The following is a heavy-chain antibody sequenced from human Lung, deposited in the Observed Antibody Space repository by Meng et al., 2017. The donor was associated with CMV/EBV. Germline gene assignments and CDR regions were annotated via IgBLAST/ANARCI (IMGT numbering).Heavy chain of an antibody. V-gene: IGHV4-34*01. CDR2: INHSRST. Sequence: SADSGGSFSGYYWSWIRQPPGKGLEWIGEINHSRSTNYNPSLKSRVTISVDTSKNQFSLKLSSVTAADTAVYYCARGGIAARTFDYWGQGTLVTVS. D-gene: IGHD6-6*01. J-gene: IGHJ4*02. CDR3: ARGGIAARTFDY. CDR1: GGSFSGYY.